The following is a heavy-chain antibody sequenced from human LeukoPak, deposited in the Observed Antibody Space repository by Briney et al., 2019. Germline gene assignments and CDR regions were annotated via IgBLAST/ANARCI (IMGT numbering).Heavy chain of an antibody. V-gene: IGHV3-64D*09. CDR1: GFTVSSNY. Sequence: GGSLRLSCAASGFTVSSNYMSWVRQAPGKGLEYVSAISSNGRSTYYADSVKGRFTISRDNSQNTLYLQMSSLRAEDTAVYYRVKDRTGGRVAFDIWGQGTMVTVSS. CDR2: ISSNGRST. J-gene: IGHJ3*02. CDR3: VKDRTGGRVAFDI. D-gene: IGHD1-14*01.